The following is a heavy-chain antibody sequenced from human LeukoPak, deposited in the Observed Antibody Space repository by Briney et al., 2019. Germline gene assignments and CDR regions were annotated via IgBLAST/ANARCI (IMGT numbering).Heavy chain of an antibody. CDR2: IIPIFGTA. J-gene: IGHJ4*02. V-gene: IGHV1-69*13. CDR1: GGTFSSYA. CDR3: ARVCSSTSCNQPNFDY. Sequence: SVKVSCKASGGTFSSYAISWVRQAPGQGLEWMGGIIPIFGTANYAQKFQGRVTITADESTSTAYMELSSLRSEDTAVYYCARVCSSTSCNQPNFDYWGQGTLVTVSS. D-gene: IGHD2-2*01.